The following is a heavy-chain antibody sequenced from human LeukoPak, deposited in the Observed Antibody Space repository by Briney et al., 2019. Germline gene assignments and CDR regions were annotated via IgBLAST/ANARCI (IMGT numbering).Heavy chain of an antibody. D-gene: IGHD4-23*01. Sequence: GGSLRLSCAASGFTVSSNYMSWVRQAPGKGLEWVSVIYGGGSTYYADSVKGRFTISRDNAKNSLYLQMNSLRAEDTAVYYCARDGDYGGNSMFDYWGQGTLVTVSS. V-gene: IGHV3-66*01. CDR3: ARDGDYGGNSMFDY. J-gene: IGHJ4*02. CDR1: GFTVSSNY. CDR2: IYGGGST.